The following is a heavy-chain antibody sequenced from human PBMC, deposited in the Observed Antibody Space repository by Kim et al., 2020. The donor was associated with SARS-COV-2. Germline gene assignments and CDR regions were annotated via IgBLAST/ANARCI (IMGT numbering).Heavy chain of an antibody. J-gene: IGHJ4*02. CDR3: AKDASHAIQMLTTGFDH. V-gene: IGHV3-23*01. CDR2: TTQGGEDT. Sequence: GGSLRLSCVASGFNFYSYAMSWVRQAPGKGLEWVASTTQGGEDTYYPDSVKGRFTISRDNSRDILFLQMDSLRAEDTATYYCAKDASHAIQMLTTGFDHWGQGAPVSVSS. CDR1: GFNFYSYA. D-gene: IGHD5-18*01.